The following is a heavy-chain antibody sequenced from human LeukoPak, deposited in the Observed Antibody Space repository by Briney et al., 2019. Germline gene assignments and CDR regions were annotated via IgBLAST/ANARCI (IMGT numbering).Heavy chain of an antibody. CDR1: GGSISSYY. CDR3: ARLDSEYGSGSYYHDYYYYYMDV. Sequence: ASETLSLTCTVSGGSISSYYWSWIRQPPGKGLEWIGYIYYSGSTNYNPSLKSRVTISVDTSKNQFSLKLSSVTAADTAVYYCARLDSEYGSGSYYHDYYYYYMDVWGKGTTVTVSS. D-gene: IGHD3-10*01. J-gene: IGHJ6*03. V-gene: IGHV4-59*08. CDR2: IYYSGST.